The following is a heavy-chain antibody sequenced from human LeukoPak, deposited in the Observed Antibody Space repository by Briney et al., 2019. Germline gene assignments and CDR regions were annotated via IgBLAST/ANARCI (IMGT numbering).Heavy chain of an antibody. D-gene: IGHD3-10*01. J-gene: IGHJ4*02. CDR3: ARAKPKNMVRGLIMRRESRYYFDY. Sequence: GGSLRLSCTVSGFTLSSYEMSWIRQAPGKGPEWVSSIEYSGGSAYYADSVKGRFTISRDNSKSTLYIQMNSLRAEDTAVYYCARAKPKNMVRGLIMRRESRYYFDYWGQGTLVTVSS. V-gene: IGHV3-23*01. CDR2: IEYSGGSA. CDR1: GFTLSSYE.